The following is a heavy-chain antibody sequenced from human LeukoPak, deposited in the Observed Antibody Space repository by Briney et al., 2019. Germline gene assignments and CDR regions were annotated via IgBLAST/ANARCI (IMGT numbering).Heavy chain of an antibody. D-gene: IGHD2-2*01. CDR1: GYTFTGYY. CDR2: INPNSGGT. J-gene: IGHJ5*02. Sequence: ASVKVSCKASGYTFTGYYMHWVRQAPGRGREWMGWINPNSGGTNYAQKFQGRVTMTKDTSISTAYMELSRLRSDDTAVYYCARIPIVVVPAAQGDNWFDPWGQGTLVTVSS. CDR3: ARIPIVVVPAAQGDNWFDP. V-gene: IGHV1-2*02.